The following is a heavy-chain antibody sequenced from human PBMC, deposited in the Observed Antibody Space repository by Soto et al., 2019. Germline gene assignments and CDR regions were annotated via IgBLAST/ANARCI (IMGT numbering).Heavy chain of an antibody. J-gene: IGHJ6*02. CDR1: GFTFSNAW. V-gene: IGHV3-15*07. CDR3: TTGRYYYGSGSEAHYYYYGMDV. CDR2: IKSKTDGGTT. Sequence: GGSLRLSCAASGFTFSNAWMNWVRQAPGKGLEWVGRIKSKTDGGTTDYAAPVKGRFTISRDDSKNTLYLQMNSLKTEDTAVYYCTTGRYYYGSGSEAHYYYYGMDVWGQGTTVTVSS. D-gene: IGHD3-10*01.